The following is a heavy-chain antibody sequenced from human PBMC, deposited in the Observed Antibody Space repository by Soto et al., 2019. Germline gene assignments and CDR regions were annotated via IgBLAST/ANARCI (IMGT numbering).Heavy chain of an antibody. D-gene: IGHD3-10*01. CDR1: GLTVSGNY. CDR3: ARATPPEWEFDY. V-gene: IGHV3-53*02. Sequence: EVQLVETGGGLIQPGGSLRLSCAVSGLTVSGNYMSWVRQAPGKGLEWVSIIYTGGSTFYADTVKGRFTISRDNSKTTLYLQMDSLRAEDTALYFCARATPPEWEFDYWGQGTLVTVSS. CDR2: IYTGGST. J-gene: IGHJ4*02.